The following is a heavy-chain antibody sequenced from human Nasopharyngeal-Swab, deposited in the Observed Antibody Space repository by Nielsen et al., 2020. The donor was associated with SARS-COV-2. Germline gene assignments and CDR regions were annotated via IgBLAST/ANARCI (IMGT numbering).Heavy chain of an antibody. D-gene: IGHD2-15*01. CDR2: IIPIFGTA. CDR3: ARSNLYCSGGSCYPNWFDP. CDR1: GGTFSSYA. J-gene: IGHJ5*02. Sequence: KVSCKASGGTFSSYAISWVRQAPGQGLEWMGGIIPIFGTANYAQKFQGRVTITADESTSTAYMELSSLRSEDTAVYYCARSNLYCSGGSCYPNWFDPWGQGTLVTVSS. V-gene: IGHV1-69*01.